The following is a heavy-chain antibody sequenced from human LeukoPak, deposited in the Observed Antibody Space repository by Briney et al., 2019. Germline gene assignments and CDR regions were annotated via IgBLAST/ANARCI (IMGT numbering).Heavy chain of an antibody. CDR1: GITFSSYA. Sequence: GGSLRLSCAASGITFSSYAMSWVRQAPGKGLVWVSRINSDGSSTSYADSVKGRFTISRDNAKNTLYLQMNSLRAEDTAVYYCARGGSGYCSAGSCYPIDYWGQGTLVTVSS. D-gene: IGHD2-15*01. J-gene: IGHJ4*02. CDR3: ARGGSGYCSAGSCYPIDY. V-gene: IGHV3-74*01. CDR2: INSDGSST.